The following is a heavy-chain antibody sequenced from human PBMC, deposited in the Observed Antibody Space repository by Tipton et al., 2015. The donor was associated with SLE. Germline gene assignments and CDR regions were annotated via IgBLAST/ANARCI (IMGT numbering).Heavy chain of an antibody. J-gene: IGHJ4*02. Sequence: TLSLTCAVYGGSFSGYYWSWIRQPPGKGLEWIGETNHSGSTNYNPSLKSRVTISVDTSKNQSSLKLSSVTAADTAVYYCARGPEAAAGTVDYWGQGTLVTVSS. CDR1: GGSFSGYY. CDR2: TNHSGST. CDR3: ARGPEAAAGTVDY. D-gene: IGHD6-13*01. V-gene: IGHV4-34*01.